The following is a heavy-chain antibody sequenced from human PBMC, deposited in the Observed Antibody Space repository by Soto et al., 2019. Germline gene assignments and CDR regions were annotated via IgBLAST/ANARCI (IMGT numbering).Heavy chain of an antibody. V-gene: IGHV3-21*01. CDR3: ARDNLAVQGAFDH. J-gene: IGHJ4*02. D-gene: IGHD3-10*02. Sequence: GGSLRLSCAASGFVFSDFQLNWVRQAPGRGPEWLASITGTSAFLFYADSIKGRFTISRDNPKNFLFLQMDSLGPEDTAVYYCARDNLAVQGAFDHWGQGALVTVSS. CDR2: ITGTSAFL. CDR1: GFVFSDFQ.